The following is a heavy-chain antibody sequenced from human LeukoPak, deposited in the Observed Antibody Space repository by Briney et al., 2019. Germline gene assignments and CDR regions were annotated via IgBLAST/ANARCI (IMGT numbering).Heavy chain of an antibody. CDR1: GFTFDDYA. V-gene: IGHV3-9*01. Sequence: GGSLRLSCAASGFTFDDYAMHWVRHAPGKGLEWVSGISWNSGSIGYADSVKGRFTISRDNAKNSLYLQMNSLRAEDTALYYCAKDIGRGSGDIWGQGTMVTVSS. CDR3: AKDIGRGSGDI. J-gene: IGHJ3*02. CDR2: ISWNSGSI. D-gene: IGHD3-10*01.